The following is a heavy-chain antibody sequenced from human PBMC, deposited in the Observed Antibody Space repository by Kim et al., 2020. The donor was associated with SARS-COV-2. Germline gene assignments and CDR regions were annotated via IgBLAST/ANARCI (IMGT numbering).Heavy chain of an antibody. CDR1: GFTFSTYS. Sequence: GGSLRLSCAASGFTFSTYSMTWVRQAPGKGLEWVSSISVSSSHIYYADSVKGRFTISRDNAKNSLDLQMNSLRAEDTAVYYCARLVDTSGYYWGQGTLVTVSS. CDR3: ARLVDTSGYY. J-gene: IGHJ4*02. CDR2: ISVSSSHI. D-gene: IGHD3-22*01. V-gene: IGHV3-21*01.